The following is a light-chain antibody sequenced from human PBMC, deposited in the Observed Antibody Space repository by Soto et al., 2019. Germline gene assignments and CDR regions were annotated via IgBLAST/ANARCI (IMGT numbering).Light chain of an antibody. CDR2: DAS. CDR1: QSISSW. J-gene: IGKJ1*01. V-gene: IGKV1-5*01. Sequence: DIQMTQSPSTLSASFGDRVTITFRASQSISSWLAWFQQKPGKAPKLLMYDASSLESGVPSRFSGSGSGTEFTLTINSLQSEDFAVYYCQQYNNWPRTFGQGTQGGYQ. CDR3: QQYNNWPRT.